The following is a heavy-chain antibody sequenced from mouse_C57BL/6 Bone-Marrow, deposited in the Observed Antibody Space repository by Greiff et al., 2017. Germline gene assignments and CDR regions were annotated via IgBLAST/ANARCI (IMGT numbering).Heavy chain of an antibody. Sequence: QVQLQQPGAELVMPGASVKLSCKASGYTFTSYWMHWVKQRPGQGLEWIGEIDPSDSYTNYNQKFKGKSTLTVDKSSSTAYMQLSSLTSEDSAIYYCAREGNYDYFYARDYWGQGTSVTASS. CDR3: AREGNYDYFYARDY. J-gene: IGHJ4*01. V-gene: IGHV1-69*01. CDR1: GYTFTSYW. CDR2: IDPSDSYT. D-gene: IGHD2-4*01.